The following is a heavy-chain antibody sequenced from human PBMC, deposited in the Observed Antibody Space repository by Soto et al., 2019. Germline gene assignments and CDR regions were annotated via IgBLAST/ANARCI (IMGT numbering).Heavy chain of an antibody. J-gene: IGHJ6*02. CDR1: GYSFTSYW. V-gene: IGHV5-10-1*01. Sequence: GESLKISCKGSGYSFTSYWISWVRQMPGKGLEWMGRIDPSDSYTNYSPSFQGHVTISADKSISTAYLQWSSLKASDTAMYYCASQYYYDSSGSLYYYYGTDVWGQGTTVTVSS. CDR2: IDPSDSYT. CDR3: ASQYYYDSSGSLYYYYGTDV. D-gene: IGHD3-22*01.